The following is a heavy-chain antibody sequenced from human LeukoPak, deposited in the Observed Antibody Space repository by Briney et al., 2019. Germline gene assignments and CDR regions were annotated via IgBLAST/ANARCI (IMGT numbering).Heavy chain of an antibody. CDR3: AVSNWMDP. V-gene: IGHV3-53*01. CDR1: GFTVSSNY. CDR2: IYSGGSA. Sequence: GGSLRLSCAASGFTVSSNYMSWVRQAPGKGLEWVSLIYSGGSAYYTDSVKSRFTISRDNAKNTVHLQMDSLTVEDTAVYYCAVSNWMDPWGQGTLVTVSS. J-gene: IGHJ5*02.